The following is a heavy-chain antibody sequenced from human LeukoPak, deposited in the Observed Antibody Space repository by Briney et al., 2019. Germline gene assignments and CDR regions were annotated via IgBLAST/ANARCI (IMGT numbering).Heavy chain of an antibody. J-gene: IGHJ6*02. CDR3: ARTDRSSGWFQYYYYGMGV. CDR2: IYPSDSDT. D-gene: IGHD6-19*01. V-gene: IGHV5-51*01. CDR1: GYSFTSYW. Sequence: GESLKISCKGSGYSFTSYWIGWVRQLPGKGLEWMGIIYPSDSDTRYSPSFQGQVTISADKSISTAYLQWSSLKASDTAMYYCARTDRSSGWFQYYYYGMGVWGQGTTVTVSS.